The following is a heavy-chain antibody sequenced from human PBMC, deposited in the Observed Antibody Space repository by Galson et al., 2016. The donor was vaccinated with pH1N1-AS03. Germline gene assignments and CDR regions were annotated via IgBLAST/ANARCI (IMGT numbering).Heavy chain of an antibody. V-gene: IGHV4-4*09. CDR2: IQTTGNT. Sequence: ETLSLTCTVSGDSTFDYYWNWLRQPPGKGLEWIGYIQTTGNTKYNPSLKSRVTMSIDTSKNQFSLHLVSVTAADTALYYCARDPPLEIGWYFDLWGRGTLVTVSS. J-gene: IGHJ2*01. D-gene: IGHD3-3*01. CDR3: ARDPPLEIGWYFDL. CDR1: GDSTFDYY.